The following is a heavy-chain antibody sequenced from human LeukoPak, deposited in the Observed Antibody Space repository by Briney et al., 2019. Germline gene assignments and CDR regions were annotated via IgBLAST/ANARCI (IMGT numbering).Heavy chain of an antibody. CDR2: VTGRGGST. J-gene: IGHJ4*02. Sequence: GASLRLSCVASGFTLSNYAMIWVRQAPGKRLEWVSAVTGRGGSTYYADSVKGRFTISRDNSRNTLFLQMNSLRAEDTAIYYCAKWGDFDILTGYYVSDFWGQGTLVTVSS. D-gene: IGHD3-9*01. CDR3: AKWGDFDILTGYYVSDF. V-gene: IGHV3-23*01. CDR1: GFTLSNYA.